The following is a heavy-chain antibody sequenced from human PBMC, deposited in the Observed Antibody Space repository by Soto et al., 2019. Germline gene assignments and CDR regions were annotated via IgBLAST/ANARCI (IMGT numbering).Heavy chain of an antibody. CDR2: ISYSGSP. V-gene: IGHV4-31*03. CDR1: AGSIFSGGYY. CDR3: ARGLTGYSGYHHPDY. Sequence: LSLTCTVSAGSIFSGGYYWSWIRQHPGKGLEWIGYISYSGSPYYTPSLKSRVSISVDTSKNQFSMNLRSVTAADTAVYYCARGLTGYSGYHHPDYWGQGTLVIV. J-gene: IGHJ4*02. D-gene: IGHD5-12*01.